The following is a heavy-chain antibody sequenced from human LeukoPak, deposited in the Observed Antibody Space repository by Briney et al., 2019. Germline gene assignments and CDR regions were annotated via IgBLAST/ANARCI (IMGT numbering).Heavy chain of an antibody. J-gene: IGHJ3*02. CDR2: ISWDGGST. CDR1: GFTFDDYT. CDR3: AKAHDYGEILSAFDI. Sequence: PGGSLRLSCAASGFTFDDYTMHWVRQAPGKGLEWVSLISWDGGSTYYADSVKGRFTISIDNSKNSLYLQMNSLRTEDTALYYCAKAHDYGEILSAFDIWGQGTMVTVSS. D-gene: IGHD4-17*01. V-gene: IGHV3-43*01.